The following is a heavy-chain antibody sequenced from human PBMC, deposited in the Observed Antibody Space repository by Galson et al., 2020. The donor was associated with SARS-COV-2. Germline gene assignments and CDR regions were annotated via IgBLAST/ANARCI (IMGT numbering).Heavy chain of an antibody. Sequence: ASVTVSCKASGYTFTSYYMHWVRQAPGQGLEWMGIINPSGGSTSYAQKFQGRVTMTRDTSTSTVYMELSSLRSEDTAVYYCARAGYSSSSGNYYYGMDVWGQGTTVTVSS. CDR3: ARAGYSSSSGNYYYGMDV. D-gene: IGHD6-6*01. CDR1: GYTFTSYY. CDR2: INPSGGST. J-gene: IGHJ6*02. V-gene: IGHV1-46*01.